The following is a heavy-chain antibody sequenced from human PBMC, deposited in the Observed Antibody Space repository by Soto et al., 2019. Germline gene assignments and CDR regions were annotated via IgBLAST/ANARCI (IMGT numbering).Heavy chain of an antibody. D-gene: IGHD1-26*01. Sequence: ASVKVSCKASGYSFTGLDINWVRQTTGQGLEWMGWIQPSSGRTGYAQKFQGRVTMTRDTSINTAYMELSSLTPDETAFYYCARGVTAGVDYWGKGTPFTASS. CDR1: GYSFTGLD. CDR2: IQPSSGRT. CDR3: ARGVTAGVDY. J-gene: IGHJ4*02. V-gene: IGHV1-8*01.